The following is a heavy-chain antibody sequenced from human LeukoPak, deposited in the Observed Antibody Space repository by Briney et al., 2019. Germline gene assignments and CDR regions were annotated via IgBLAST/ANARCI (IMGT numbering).Heavy chain of an antibody. CDR3: ARDGAAPGLYFDS. V-gene: IGHV3-7*01. D-gene: IGHD6-13*01. Sequence: GGSLRLSCAASGFTFSSYAMSWVRQAPGKGLEWVASIKQDGSEKYYVDSVKGRLTISRDNAKNSLYLQMNSLRAEDTAVYYCARDGAAPGLYFDSWGQGTLVTVSS. J-gene: IGHJ4*02. CDR1: GFTFSSYA. CDR2: IKQDGSEK.